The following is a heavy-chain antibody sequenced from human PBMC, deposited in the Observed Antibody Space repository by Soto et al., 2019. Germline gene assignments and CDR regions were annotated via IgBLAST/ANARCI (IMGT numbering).Heavy chain of an antibody. D-gene: IGHD3-22*01. CDR1: GGSITSSSYY. CDR2: IYYDGNT. J-gene: IGHJ4*02. Sequence: PSETLSLTCNVSGGSITSSSYYWGWIRQPPGKGLECIGNIYYDGNTDYNPSLKSRVTISLDTSKNQFSLKLNSVTAADTAVYYCARTGPYSSGDNWGQGTLVTVSS. CDR3: ARTGPYSSGDN. V-gene: IGHV4-39*07.